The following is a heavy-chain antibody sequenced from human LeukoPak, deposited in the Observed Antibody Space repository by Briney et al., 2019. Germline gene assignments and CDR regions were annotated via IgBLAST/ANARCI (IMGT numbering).Heavy chain of an antibody. V-gene: IGHV3-23*01. CDR1: GFTFSIYA. D-gene: IGHD4-17*01. Sequence: GGSLRLSCAASGFTFSIYAMSWVRQAPGKGLECVSVISGSGGSTYYADSVKGRFTISRDNSKNTLYLQMSSLRAEDTAVYYCAKERAPRVTTGGFDYWGQGTLVTVSS. CDR3: AKERAPRVTTGGFDY. CDR2: ISGSGGST. J-gene: IGHJ4*02.